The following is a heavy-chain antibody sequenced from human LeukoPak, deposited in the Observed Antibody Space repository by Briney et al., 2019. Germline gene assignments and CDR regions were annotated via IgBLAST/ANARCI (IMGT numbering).Heavy chain of an antibody. V-gene: IGHV1-2*02. CDR3: AREIIGGYTYGTYADY. CDR1: GYTFTGYY. Sequence: ASVKVSCKASGYTFTGYYIHWMRQAPGQGLEWMGWINPNTGGTNYPQKFQGRVTMTRDTSITTAYMELSSLRSDDPAVYFCAREIIGGYTYGTYADYWGQGTLVTVSS. J-gene: IGHJ4*02. D-gene: IGHD5-18*01. CDR2: INPNTGGT.